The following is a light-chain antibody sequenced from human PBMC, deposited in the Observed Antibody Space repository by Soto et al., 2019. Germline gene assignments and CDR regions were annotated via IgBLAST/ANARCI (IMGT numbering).Light chain of an antibody. Sequence: QSALTQPPSASGTPGQRVTISCSGSSPNIASNYVYWYQQFPGTAPKLLIYRNTQRPSGVPDRFSGSKSGTSASLAISGLRSEDEAEYFCAGWDDRLSGPVFGGGTQLTVL. CDR3: AGWDDRLSGPV. V-gene: IGLV1-47*01. CDR1: SPNIASNY. CDR2: RNT. J-gene: IGLJ7*01.